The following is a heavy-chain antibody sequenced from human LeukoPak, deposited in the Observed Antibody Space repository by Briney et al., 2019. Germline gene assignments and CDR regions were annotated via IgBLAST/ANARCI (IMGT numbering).Heavy chain of an antibody. CDR2: ISYDGSNK. V-gene: IGHV3-30-3*01. CDR3: ARDRSTMGNY. Sequence: GGSLRLSCAASGFTFSSYAMHWVRQAPGKGLEWVAVISYDGSNKYYADSVKGRFTISRDNAKNSLYLQMNSLRAEDTAVYYCARDRSTMGNYWGQGTLVTVSS. CDR1: GFTFSSYA. D-gene: IGHD5/OR15-5a*01. J-gene: IGHJ4*02.